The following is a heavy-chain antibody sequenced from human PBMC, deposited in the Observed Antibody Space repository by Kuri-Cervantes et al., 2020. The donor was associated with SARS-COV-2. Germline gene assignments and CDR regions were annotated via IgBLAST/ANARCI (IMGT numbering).Heavy chain of an antibody. J-gene: IGHJ3*02. CDR3: ARSTPFRRRVVMSQGGAFDI. CDR1: GYTFTGYY. V-gene: IGHV1-2*04. CDR2: INPNSGGT. D-gene: IGHD3-3*01. Sequence: ASVQVSCKASGYTFTGYYMHWVRQAPGQGLEWMGWINPNSGGTNYAQKFQGWVTMTRDTSISTVYMELSRLRSDDTAVYYCARSTPFRRRVVMSQGGAFDIWGQGTMVTDSS.